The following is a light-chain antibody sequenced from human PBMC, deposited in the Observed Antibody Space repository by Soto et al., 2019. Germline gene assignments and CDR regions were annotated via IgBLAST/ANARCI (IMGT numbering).Light chain of an antibody. CDR2: QAS. V-gene: IGKV1-5*03. CDR3: QQYNNWPFS. CDR1: QSISSW. J-gene: IGKJ5*01. Sequence: DIQMTQSPSTLSASVGDRVTITCRASQSISSWLAWYQQKPGKAPKLLIYQASSLQSGVPSRFSGSGSETEFTLTISGLQSDDSAVYFCQQYNNWPFSFGQGTRLEIK.